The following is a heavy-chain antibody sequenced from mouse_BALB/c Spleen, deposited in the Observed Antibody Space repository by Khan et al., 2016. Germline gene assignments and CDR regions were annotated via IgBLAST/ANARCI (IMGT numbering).Heavy chain of an antibody. CDR1: GFSIQDSY. D-gene: IGHD2-14*01. CDR3: ARMYYRDY. J-gene: IGHJ2*01. V-gene: IGHV14-3*02. CDR2: IDPPDDNT. Sequence: EVQLQESGAELVKPGASVKLSCTASGFSIQDSYIHWVRQRPEQGLDWIGRIDPPDDNTKYDPKFQGKATITADTSSNTAYLQLSSLTYEDTAVYYCARMYYRDYWGQGTTLTVSS.